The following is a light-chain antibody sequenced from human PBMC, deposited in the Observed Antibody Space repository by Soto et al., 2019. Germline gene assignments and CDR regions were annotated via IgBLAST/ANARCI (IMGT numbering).Light chain of an antibody. CDR1: SSDVGGYNY. CDR3: SSYGGSSNLV. J-gene: IGLJ2*01. CDR2: EVN. Sequence: QSALTQPPSASRSPGQSITISCTGTSSDVGGYNYVSWYQQHPGKAPKLMIYEVNKRPSGVPDRFSGSKSGNTASLTVSGLQAEDEADYYCSSYGGSSNLVFGGGTKVTVL. V-gene: IGLV2-8*02.